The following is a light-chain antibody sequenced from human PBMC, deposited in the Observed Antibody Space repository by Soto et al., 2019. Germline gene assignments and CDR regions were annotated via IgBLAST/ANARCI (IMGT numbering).Light chain of an antibody. J-gene: IGKJ4*01. V-gene: IGKV3-15*01. CDR3: QQYGSSPRT. CDR1: HSAASA. CDR2: DAS. Sequence: EIVLTQSPATLSVSPGQRATLSCRASHSAASAVAWYQQKPGQAPRLLIYDASTRATGIPARFSGSGSATEFTLTISSLQSEDFAVYSCQQYGSSPRTFGGGTKVEIK.